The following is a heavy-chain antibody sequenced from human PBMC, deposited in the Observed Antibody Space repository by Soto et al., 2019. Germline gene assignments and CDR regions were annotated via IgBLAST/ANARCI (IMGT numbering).Heavy chain of an antibody. CDR2: IYYSGNT. D-gene: IGHD2-15*01. V-gene: IGHV4-31*03. CDR1: GGSIISSDGYH. J-gene: IGHJ4*02. CDR3: ARLQGGNRLFDY. Sequence: PSETLSLTCTVSGGSIISSDGYHWSWIRQHPGKGLEWIGYIYYSGNTYYNPSLKSRVTISVDTSKNQFSLKLSSVTAADTAVYYCARLQGGNRLFDYWGQGTLVTVSS.